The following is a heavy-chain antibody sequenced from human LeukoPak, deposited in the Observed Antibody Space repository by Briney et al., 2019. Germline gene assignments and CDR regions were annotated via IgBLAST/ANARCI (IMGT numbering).Heavy chain of an antibody. CDR3: ARQEAVAGPFDY. V-gene: IGHV4-39*01. CDR2: IYYSGST. J-gene: IGHJ4*02. CDR1: GGSISSSSYY. Sequence: SETLSLTFTVSGGSISSSSYYWGWIRQPPGKGLEWIGSIYYSGSTHYNPSLKSRVTISVDTSKNQFSLKLSSVTAADTAVYYCARQEAVAGPFDYWGQGTLVTVSS. D-gene: IGHD6-19*01.